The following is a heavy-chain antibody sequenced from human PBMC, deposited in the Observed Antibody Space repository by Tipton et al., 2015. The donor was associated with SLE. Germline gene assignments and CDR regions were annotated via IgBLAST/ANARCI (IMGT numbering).Heavy chain of an antibody. J-gene: IGHJ1*01. V-gene: IGHV4-34*01. CDR3: ARGFRAAGRYFQH. CDR2: INHSGST. Sequence: LRLSCAASGFTFSSYWMSWVRQAPGKGLEWIGEINHSGSTNYNPSLKSRVTISVDTSKNQFSLKLSSVTAADTAVYYCARGFRAAGRYFQHWGQGTLVTVSS. CDR1: GFTFSSYW. D-gene: IGHD6-13*01.